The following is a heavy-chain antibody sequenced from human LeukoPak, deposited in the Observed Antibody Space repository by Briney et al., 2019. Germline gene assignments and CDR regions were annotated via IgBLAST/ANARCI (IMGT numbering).Heavy chain of an antibody. Sequence: GESLKISCKGSGYSFTSYWIGWVRQMPGEGLEWMGIIYPDDSDTRYSPSFQGQVIISADKSISTAYLQWSSLKASDTAMYYCARHRYGPGSGWYLCDAFDIWGQGTMVTVSS. J-gene: IGHJ3*02. CDR2: IYPDDSDT. V-gene: IGHV5-51*01. CDR3: ARHRYGPGSGWYLCDAFDI. CDR1: GYSFTSYW. D-gene: IGHD6-19*01.